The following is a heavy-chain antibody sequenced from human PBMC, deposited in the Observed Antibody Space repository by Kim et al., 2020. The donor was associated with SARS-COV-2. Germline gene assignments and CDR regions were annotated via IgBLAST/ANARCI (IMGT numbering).Heavy chain of an antibody. CDR3: AKDSEFRSFGYSGPPFDY. D-gene: IGHD5-12*01. V-gene: IGHV3-9*01. J-gene: IGHJ4*02. Sequence: GGSLRLSCAASGFTFDDYAMHWVRQAPGKGLEWVSGISWNSGSIGYADSVKGRFTISRDNAKNSLYLQMNSLRAEDTALYYCAKDSEFRSFGYSGPPFDYWGQGTLVTVSS. CDR1: GFTFDDYA. CDR2: ISWNSGSI.